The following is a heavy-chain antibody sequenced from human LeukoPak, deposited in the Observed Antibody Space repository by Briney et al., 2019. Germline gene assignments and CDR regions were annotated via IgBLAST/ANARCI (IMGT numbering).Heavy chain of an antibody. V-gene: IGHV3-23*01. D-gene: IGHD1-26*01. CDR3: AKDKGGGTHAFDI. J-gene: IGHJ3*02. CDR1: GFTFSSYA. CDR2: ISGSGGST. Sequence: ESGGSLRLSCAASGFTFSSYAMSWVRQAPGKGLEWVSAISGSGGSTYYADSVKGRFTISRDNSKNTLYLQMNSLRAEDTAVYYCAKDKGGGTHAFDIWGQGTMVTVSS.